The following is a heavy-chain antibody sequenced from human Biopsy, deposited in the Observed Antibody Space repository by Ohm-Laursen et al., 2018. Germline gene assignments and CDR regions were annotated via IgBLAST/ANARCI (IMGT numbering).Heavy chain of an antibody. CDR3: AAYYYASSGYFYAFHY. CDR1: GVSISSYF. CDR2: VSYSGNT. V-gene: IGHV4-59*08. D-gene: IGHD3-22*01. Sequence: SETLSLTCAVSGVSISSYFWSWIRQPLGKGLEWIGYVSYSGNTKYNPSLKSRVIISADTSKNQFSLKLSSVTAADTAMYYCAAYYYASSGYFYAFHYWGQGTLVTVSS. J-gene: IGHJ4*02.